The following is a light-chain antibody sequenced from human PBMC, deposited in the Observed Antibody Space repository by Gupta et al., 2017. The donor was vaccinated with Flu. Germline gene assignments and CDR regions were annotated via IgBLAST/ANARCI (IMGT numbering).Light chain of an antibody. J-gene: IGKJ4*01. CDR2: VTS. V-gene: IGKV1D-16*01. Sequence: DIQMTQSPSSLSAFVGDTVTITCRASHHINNWLAWYQQRPGEAPKPLIFVTSKLQSGVPSRFSGNGSGTNFTLTISSLQPEDFATYYCQQYENDPITFGRGTKVEI. CDR1: HHINNW. CDR3: QQYENDPIT.